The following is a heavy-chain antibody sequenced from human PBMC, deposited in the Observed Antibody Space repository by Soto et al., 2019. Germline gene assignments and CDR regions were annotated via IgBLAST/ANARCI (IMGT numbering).Heavy chain of an antibody. CDR3: ARDQIVVVVAATQRDYYYGMDV. D-gene: IGHD2-15*01. V-gene: IGHV3-48*02. Sequence: ESGGGLVQPGGSLRLSCAASGFTFSSYSMNWVRQAPGKGLEWVSYISSSSSTIYYADSVKGRFTISRDNAKNSLYLQMNSLRDEDTAVYYCARDQIVVVVAATQRDYYYGMDVWGQGTTVTVSS. CDR1: GFTFSSYS. CDR2: ISSSSSTI. J-gene: IGHJ6*02.